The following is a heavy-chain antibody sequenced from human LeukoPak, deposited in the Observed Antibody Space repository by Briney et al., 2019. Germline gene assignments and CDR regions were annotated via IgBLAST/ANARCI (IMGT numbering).Heavy chain of an antibody. Sequence: ASVKVSCKASGYIFTSYYMHWVRQAPGQGLEWMGIINPSGGSTSYAQKFQGRVTMTRDTSTSTVYMELSSLRSEDTAVYYCARDRSGYYGSGDYYYYGMDVWGQGTTVTVSS. CDR1: GYIFTSYY. V-gene: IGHV1-46*01. CDR3: ARDRSGYYGSGDYYYYGMDV. CDR2: INPSGGST. D-gene: IGHD3-10*01. J-gene: IGHJ6*02.